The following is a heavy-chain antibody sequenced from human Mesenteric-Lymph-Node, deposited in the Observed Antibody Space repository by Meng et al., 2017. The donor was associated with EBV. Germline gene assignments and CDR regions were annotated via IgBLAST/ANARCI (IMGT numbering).Heavy chain of an antibody. CDR3: ASGGVSQWNLPHDY. CDR2: INSDGRST. D-gene: IGHD3-16*01. V-gene: IGHV3-74*01. Sequence: QLVGSWGGLVQPGGSLGLSCAALGFSFSSYWIHWVRQAPGKGLVWVSRINSDGRSTNYADSVKGRFTISRDNAKNTLYLQMNSLRAEDTAVYYCASGGVSQWNLPHDYWGQGTLVTVSS. J-gene: IGHJ4*02. CDR1: GFSFSSYW.